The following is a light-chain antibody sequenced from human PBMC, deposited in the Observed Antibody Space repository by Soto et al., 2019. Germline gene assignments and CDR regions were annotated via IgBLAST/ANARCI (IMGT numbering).Light chain of an antibody. CDR1: QSVSSY. Sequence: EIVLTQSPGTLSLSPGERATLSCRASQSVSSYLAWYQQKSGQAPRLLIYDASNRATGIPARFSGSESGTDFTLTISSLEPEDFAVYYCQQRSSWPLTFGQGTRLEIK. CDR3: QQRSSWPLT. CDR2: DAS. J-gene: IGKJ5*01. V-gene: IGKV3-11*01.